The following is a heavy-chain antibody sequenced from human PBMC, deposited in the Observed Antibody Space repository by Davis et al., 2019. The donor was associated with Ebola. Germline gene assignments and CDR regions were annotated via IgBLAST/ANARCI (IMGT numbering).Heavy chain of an antibody. CDR1: GFTFSSYA. CDR3: TRRHSDDSSGYYSD. D-gene: IGHD3-22*01. CDR2: ISGSGGST. Sequence: GESLKISCAASGFTFSSYAMSWVRQAPGKGLEWVSAISGSGGSTYYADSVKGRFTISRDDSRSTAYLQMNSLKTEDTAVYYCTRRHSDDSSGYYSDWGQGTLVTVSS. J-gene: IGHJ4*02. V-gene: IGHV3-23*01.